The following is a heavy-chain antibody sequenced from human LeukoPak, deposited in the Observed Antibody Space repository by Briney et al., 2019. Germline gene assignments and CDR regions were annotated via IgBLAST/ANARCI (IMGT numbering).Heavy chain of an antibody. CDR3: ARGVVGATIPFDY. V-gene: IGHV3-53*04. CDR1: GFTVSSNY. CDR2: IYSGGST. J-gene: IGHJ4*02. D-gene: IGHD1-26*01. Sequence: GGSLRLSCAASGFTVSSNYMSWVRQAPGKGLEWVSVIYSGGSTYYADSVKGRFTISRHNSKNTLYLQMNSLRAEDTAVYYCARGVVGATIPFDYWGQGTLVTVSS.